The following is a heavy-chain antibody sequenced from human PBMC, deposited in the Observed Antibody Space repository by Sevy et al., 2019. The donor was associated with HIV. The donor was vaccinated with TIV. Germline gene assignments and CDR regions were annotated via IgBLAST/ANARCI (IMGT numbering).Heavy chain of an antibody. CDR1: GFTFDDYA. V-gene: IGHV3-9*01. Sequence: GGSLRLSCAASGFTFDDYAMHWVRQAPGKGLEWVSGISWNSGSIDYADSMKGRITISRDNAKNSLYLQMNSLRAEDTALYYGVKGGGQGLADNWFDPWGQGTLVTVSS. CDR3: VKGGGQGLADNWFDP. D-gene: IGHD6-19*01. CDR2: ISWNSGSI. J-gene: IGHJ5*02.